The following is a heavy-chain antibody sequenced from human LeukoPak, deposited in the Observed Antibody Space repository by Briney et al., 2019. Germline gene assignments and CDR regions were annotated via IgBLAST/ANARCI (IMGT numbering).Heavy chain of an antibody. CDR2: IYSGGST. CDR3: ARGLGYCTSTTCLLPFDY. J-gene: IGHJ4*02. CDR1: GFTVSTYY. V-gene: IGHV3-53*01. D-gene: IGHD2-2*01. Sequence: GGPLRLSCAASGFTVSTYYMTWVRQAPGKGLECVSVIYSGGSTYYADSVKGRFTVSRDNSKNTLYLQMNSLRAEDTAMYYCARGLGYCTSTTCLLPFDYWGQGTLVTVSS.